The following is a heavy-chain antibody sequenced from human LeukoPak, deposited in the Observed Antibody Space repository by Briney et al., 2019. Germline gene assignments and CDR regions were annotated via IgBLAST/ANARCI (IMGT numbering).Heavy chain of an antibody. Sequence: GGSLRLSCAASGFTFSSYWMSWVRQAPGKGLEWVANIKQDGSEKYYVDSVKGRFTISRDNAKNSLYLQMNSLRAEDTAVYYCAREYANYYDSSGYYDTLPYYYGMDVWGQGTTVTVSS. V-gene: IGHV3-7*01. D-gene: IGHD3-22*01. CDR1: GFTFSSYW. CDR3: AREYANYYDSSGYYDTLPYYYGMDV. CDR2: IKQDGSEK. J-gene: IGHJ6*02.